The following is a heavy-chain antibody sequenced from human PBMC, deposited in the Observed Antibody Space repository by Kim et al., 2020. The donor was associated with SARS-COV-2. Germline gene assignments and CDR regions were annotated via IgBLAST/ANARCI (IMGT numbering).Heavy chain of an antibody. V-gene: IGHV3-43*01. J-gene: IGHJ3*02. Sequence: YADSVKGRFTISRDNSKNSLYLQMNSLRTEDTALYYCAKDIRLLDDAFDIWGQGTMVTVSS. CDR3: AKDIRLLDDAFDI.